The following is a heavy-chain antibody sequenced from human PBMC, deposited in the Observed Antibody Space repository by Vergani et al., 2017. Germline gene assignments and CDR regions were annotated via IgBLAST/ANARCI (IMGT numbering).Heavy chain of an antibody. Sequence: QLQLQESGPGLVKPSETLSLTCTVSGGSISSSSYYWGWIRQPPGKGLEWIGYIYYSGSTNYNPSLKSRVTISVDTSKNQFSLKLSSVTAADTAVYYCARGTGIGVRYFDLWGRGTLVTVSS. J-gene: IGHJ2*01. CDR1: GGSISSSSYY. CDR2: IYYSGST. V-gene: IGHV4-61*05. D-gene: IGHD3-10*01. CDR3: ARGTGIGVRYFDL.